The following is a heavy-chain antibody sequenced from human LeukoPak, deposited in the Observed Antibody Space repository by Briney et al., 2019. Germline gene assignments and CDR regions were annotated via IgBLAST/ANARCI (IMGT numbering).Heavy chain of an antibody. Sequence: GGSLRLSCAASGFTFSGSWMTWFRRTPGGGLEWVAHINPDGSERDYVDSVKGRLTISRDNAANSLSLQMNSLRVEDTAVYYCGRGHYGLDVWGRGTTVTISS. CDR3: GRGHYGLDV. CDR2: INPDGSER. CDR1: GFTFSGSW. V-gene: IGHV3-7*01. J-gene: IGHJ6*02.